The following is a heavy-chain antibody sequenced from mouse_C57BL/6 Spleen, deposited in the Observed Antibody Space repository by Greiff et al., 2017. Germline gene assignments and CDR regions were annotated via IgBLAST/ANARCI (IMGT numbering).Heavy chain of an antibody. Sequence: VQLQQSGPELVKPGASVKISCKASGYAFSSSWMNWVKQRPGKGLEWIGRIYPGDGDTNYNGKFKGKATLTADKSSSTAYMQLSSLTSEDSAVYFCARNITTVVATGHYAMDYWGQGTSVTVSS. CDR2: IYPGDGDT. CDR3: ARNITTVVATGHYAMDY. J-gene: IGHJ4*01. D-gene: IGHD1-1*01. V-gene: IGHV1-82*01. CDR1: GYAFSSSW.